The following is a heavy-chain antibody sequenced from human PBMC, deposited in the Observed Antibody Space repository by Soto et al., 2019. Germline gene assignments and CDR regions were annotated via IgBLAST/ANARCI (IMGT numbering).Heavy chain of an antibody. V-gene: IGHV4-59*08. Sequence: SETLSLTCTVSGGSISSYYWSWIRQPPGKGLEWIGYIYYSGSTNYNPSLKSRVTISVDTSKNQFSLKLSSVTAADTAVYYCARHASLNYGSRTPFDYWGQGTLVTVS. CDR1: GGSISSYY. CDR3: ARHASLNYGSRTPFDY. D-gene: IGHD3-10*01. CDR2: IYYSGST. J-gene: IGHJ4*02.